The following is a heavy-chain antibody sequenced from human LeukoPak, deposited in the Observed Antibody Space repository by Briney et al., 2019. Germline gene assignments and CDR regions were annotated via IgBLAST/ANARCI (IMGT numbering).Heavy chain of an antibody. CDR2: INHSGST. CDR3: ARGYYGSGSHCCHMDV. V-gene: IGHV4-34*01. CDR1: VGSFSGYY. D-gene: IGHD3-10*01. J-gene: IGHJ6*03. Sequence: SETLSHTCAVYVGSFSGYYWSWIRQPPGKGLEWIGEINHSGSTNYNSSLKSRVTISVDTSKNQFSLKLSSVTAADTAVYYCARGYYGSGSHCCHMDVWGKGTTITVS.